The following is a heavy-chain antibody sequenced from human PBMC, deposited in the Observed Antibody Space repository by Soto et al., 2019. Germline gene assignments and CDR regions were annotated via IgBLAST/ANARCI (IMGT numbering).Heavy chain of an antibody. J-gene: IGHJ4*02. Sequence: GGSLRLSCAASGFTFSSYAMSWVRQAPGKGLEWVSAISGSGASTYYADSVKGRLTISRDNSKNTLFLQMNSLRAEDTAVYYCAKEGNSYGHSIDFWGQGTLVTVSS. V-gene: IGHV3-23*01. CDR1: GFTFSSYA. CDR2: ISGSGAST. CDR3: AKEGNSYGHSIDF. D-gene: IGHD5-18*01.